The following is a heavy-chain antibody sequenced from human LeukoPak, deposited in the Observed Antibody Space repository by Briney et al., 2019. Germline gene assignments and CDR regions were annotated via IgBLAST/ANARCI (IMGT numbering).Heavy chain of an antibody. CDR1: GGTFTSYA. CDR3: ARCIAAEWLFFNWFDP. CDR2: IIPIFGTA. J-gene: IGHJ5*02. D-gene: IGHD3-3*01. Sequence: SVKVSCKASGGTFTSYAISWVRQAPGQGLEWMGGIIPIFGTANYAQKFQGRVTITADESTSTAYMELSSLRSEDTAVYYCARCIAAEWLFFNWFDPWGQGTLVTVSS. V-gene: IGHV1-69*01.